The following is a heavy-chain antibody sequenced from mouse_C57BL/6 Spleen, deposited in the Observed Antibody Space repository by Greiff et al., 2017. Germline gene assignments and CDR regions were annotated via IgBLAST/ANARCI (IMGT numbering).Heavy chain of an antibody. J-gene: IGHJ2*01. CDR1: GFTFSSYT. CDR2: ISGGGGNT. D-gene: IGHD3-3*01. CDR3: ARHQILGNYFGY. V-gene: IGHV5-9*01. Sequence: EVKLVESGGGLVKPGGSLKLSCAASGFTFSSYTMSWVRQTPEKRLEWVATISGGGGNTYYPDSVKGRFTISRDNAKNTLYLQMSSLRSEDTALYYCARHQILGNYFGYWGQGTTLTVSS.